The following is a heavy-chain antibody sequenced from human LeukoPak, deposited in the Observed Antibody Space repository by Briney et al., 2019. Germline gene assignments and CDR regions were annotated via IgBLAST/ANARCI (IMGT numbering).Heavy chain of an antibody. D-gene: IGHD3-10*01. J-gene: IGHJ5*02. Sequence: ASVKVSCKTSGYTFTSYDLNWVRQATGQGLEWMGWVNPNSGNTGYAQKFQGRVTMTRNTSISTAYMELSSLRSEDTAVYYCARGYHRYYYGSGRWYNWFDPWGQGTLVTVSS. CDR2: VNPNSGNT. CDR3: ARGYHRYYYGSGRWYNWFDP. V-gene: IGHV1-8*01. CDR1: GYTFTSYD.